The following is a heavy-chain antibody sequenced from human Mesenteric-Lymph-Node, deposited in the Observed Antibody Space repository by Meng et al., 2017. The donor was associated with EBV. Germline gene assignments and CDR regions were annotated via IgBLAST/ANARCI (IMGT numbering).Heavy chain of an antibody. CDR3: ARDRDGYNSGLHNWFDP. CDR2: IIPIFGTA. V-gene: IGHV1-69*01. J-gene: IGHJ5*02. D-gene: IGHD5-24*01. Sequence: QVQLVQSGAEVKKXXXXXKXXGXXSGGTFSSYAISWVRQAPGQGLEWMGGIIPIFGTANYAQKFQGRVTITADESTSTAYMELSSLRSEDTAVYYCARDRDGYNSGLHNWFDPWGQGTLVTVSS. CDR1: GGTFSSYA.